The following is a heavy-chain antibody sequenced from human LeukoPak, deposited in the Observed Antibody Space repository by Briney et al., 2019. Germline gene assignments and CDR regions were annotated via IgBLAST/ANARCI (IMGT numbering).Heavy chain of an antibody. V-gene: IGHV1-2*02. J-gene: IGHJ4*02. Sequence: GASVKVSCKASGYTFTGYYMHWVRQAPGQGLEWMGWINPNSGGTNYAQKFQGRVTMTRDTSISTAYMELSRLRSDDTAVYYCARGPYDSSGYYTGEYYFDYWGQGTLVTVSS. CDR1: GYTFTGYY. CDR2: INPNSGGT. D-gene: IGHD3-22*01. CDR3: ARGPYDSSGYYTGEYYFDY.